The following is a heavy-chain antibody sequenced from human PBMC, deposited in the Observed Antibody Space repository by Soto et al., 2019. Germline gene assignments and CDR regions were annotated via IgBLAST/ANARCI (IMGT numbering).Heavy chain of an antibody. Sequence: QITLKESGPTLVRPTQTLTLTCTVSGFSLRTDAVGVAWIRQSPGKALEWLGIIYWNGEKRYKSSLQTRLTITRDTSKNQVVLTMTDMAPLDTATYFCAHRIAAPGRTLDYWGKGVLVTVSS. J-gene: IGHJ4*02. CDR2: IYWNGEK. CDR1: GFSLRTDAVG. CDR3: AHRIAAPGRTLDY. V-gene: IGHV2-5*01. D-gene: IGHD6-13*01.